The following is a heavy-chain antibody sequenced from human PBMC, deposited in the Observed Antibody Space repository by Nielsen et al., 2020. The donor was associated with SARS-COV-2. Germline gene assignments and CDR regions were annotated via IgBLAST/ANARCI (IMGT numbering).Heavy chain of an antibody. D-gene: IGHD2-2*01. CDR3: ARVEYQLPLDAFDP. J-gene: IGHJ5*02. Sequence: GGSLRLSCAASGFTFSSYWMSWVRQAPGKGLEWVGNIKLDGSEKYYVDSVKGRFTISRDNARNTLYLQMNSLRVEDTAVYYCARVEYQLPLDAFDPWGQGTLVTVSS. CDR1: GFTFSSYW. V-gene: IGHV3-7*01. CDR2: IKLDGSEK.